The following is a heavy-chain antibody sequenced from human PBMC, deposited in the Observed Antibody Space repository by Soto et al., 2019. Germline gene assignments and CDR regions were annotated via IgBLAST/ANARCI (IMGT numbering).Heavy chain of an antibody. CDR2: ISYDGSNK. V-gene: IGHV3-30*18. Sequence: QVQLVESGGGVVQPGRSLRLSCAASGFTFSSYGMHWVRQAPGKGLEWVAVISYDGSNKYYADSVKGRFTISRDNSKNTLYLQMNSLRAEDTAVYYCAKDSGYSSGWYPGFGWFYPWGQGTLVTVSS. D-gene: IGHD6-19*01. CDR1: GFTFSSYG. J-gene: IGHJ5*02. CDR3: AKDSGYSSGWYPGFGWFYP.